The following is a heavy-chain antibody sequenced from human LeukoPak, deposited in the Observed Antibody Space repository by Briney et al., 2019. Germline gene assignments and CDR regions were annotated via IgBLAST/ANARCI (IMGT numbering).Heavy chain of an antibody. CDR1: GGSFSGYY. D-gene: IGHD2-15*01. CDR3: ARLGYCSGGTCYSVPFDY. J-gene: IGHJ4*02. Sequence: PSETLSLTCAVYGGSFSGYYWSWIRQPPGKGLEWIGEINHSGNTNYNPSLKSRVPISVDTSKNQFSLKLSSATVADTAVYYCARLGYCSGGTCYSVPFDYWGQGTLVTVSS. CDR2: INHSGNT. V-gene: IGHV4-34*01.